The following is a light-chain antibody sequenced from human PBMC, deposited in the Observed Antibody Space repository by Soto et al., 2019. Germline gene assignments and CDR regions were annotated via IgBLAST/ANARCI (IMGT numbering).Light chain of an antibody. CDR2: DVT. Sequence: QSALTQPRSVSGSPGQSVAISCTGTSSDVGSSNFVSWYQQHPGKAHKLMIYDVTARPSGVPDRFSASKSGNTASLTISGLQAEDEADYCCCSYAGTFTPVVFGGGTKLTVL. V-gene: IGLV2-11*01. CDR1: SSDVGSSNF. CDR3: CSYAGTFTPVV. J-gene: IGLJ2*01.